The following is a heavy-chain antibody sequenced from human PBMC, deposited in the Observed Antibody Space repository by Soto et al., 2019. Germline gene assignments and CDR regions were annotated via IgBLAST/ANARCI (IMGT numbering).Heavy chain of an antibody. CDR2: ISYDGSNK. CDR3: AKDHLGYCSSTSCYVFDY. J-gene: IGHJ4*02. Sequence: GGSLRLSCAASGFTFSSYGMHWVRQAPGKGLEWVAVISYDGSNKYYADSVKGRFTISRDNSKNTLYLQMNSLRAEDTAVYYCAKDHLGYCSSTSCYVFDYWGQGTLVTVSS. CDR1: GFTFSSYG. V-gene: IGHV3-30*18. D-gene: IGHD2-2*01.